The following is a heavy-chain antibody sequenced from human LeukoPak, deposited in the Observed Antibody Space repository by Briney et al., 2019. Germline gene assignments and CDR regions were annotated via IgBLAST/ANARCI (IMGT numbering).Heavy chain of an antibody. CDR3: ARVRGPQLSYFDY. J-gene: IGHJ4*02. Sequence: PGGSLRLSCAPSGFTFCPYSIIWVRHAPGEGLVCVSSISSGSSYIYYADSVKGRFTISRDNAKNSLYLQMNSLRAEDTAVYYCARVRGPQLSYFDYWGQGTLVTVSS. CDR2: ISSGSSYI. V-gene: IGHV3-21*01. CDR1: GFTFCPYS. D-gene: IGHD3-10*01.